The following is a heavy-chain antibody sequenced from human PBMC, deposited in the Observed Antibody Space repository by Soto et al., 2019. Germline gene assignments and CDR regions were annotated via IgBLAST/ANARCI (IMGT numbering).Heavy chain of an antibody. CDR2: ISSSSSYT. J-gene: IGHJ6*02. D-gene: IGHD3-9*01. CDR1: GFTFSDYY. Sequence: QVQLVESGGGLVKPGGSLRLSCAASGFTFSDYYMSWIRQAPGKGLEWVSYISSSSSYTNYADSVKGRFTISRDNAKNALYLQKNSLRAEDTAVYYCARCPNGLVPTLGYYYGMDVWGQGTTVTVSS. CDR3: ARCPNGLVPTLGYYYGMDV. V-gene: IGHV3-11*05.